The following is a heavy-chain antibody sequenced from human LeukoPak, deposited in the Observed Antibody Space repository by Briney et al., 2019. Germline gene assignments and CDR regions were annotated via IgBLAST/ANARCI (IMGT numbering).Heavy chain of an antibody. CDR3: ARDALSFSGSYQTNNWLDP. Sequence: PSETLSLTCTVSGGSISNYFWTWIRQTPGEGLEWIGYIHHSGNTNYNPSLKSRVSVSVDTSKNQYSLKLSSVTVADTAVYYCARDALSFSGSYQTNNWLDPWGQGALVTVSS. CDR2: IHHSGNT. CDR1: GGSISNYF. J-gene: IGHJ5*02. V-gene: IGHV4-59*01. D-gene: IGHD1-26*01.